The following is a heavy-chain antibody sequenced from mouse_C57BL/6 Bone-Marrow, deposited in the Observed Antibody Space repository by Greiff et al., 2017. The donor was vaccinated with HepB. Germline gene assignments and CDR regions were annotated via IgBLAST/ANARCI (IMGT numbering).Heavy chain of an antibody. CDR3: ARISITGTVVYFDV. Sequence: DVQLVESGGDLVKPGGSLKLSCAASGFTFSSYGMSWVRQTPDKRLEWVATISSGGSYTYYPDSVKGRFTISRDNAKNTLYLQMSSLKSEDTAMYYCARISITGTVVYFDVWGTGTTVTVSS. D-gene: IGHD1-1*01. CDR1: GFTFSSYG. CDR2: ISSGGSYT. V-gene: IGHV5-6*01. J-gene: IGHJ1*03.